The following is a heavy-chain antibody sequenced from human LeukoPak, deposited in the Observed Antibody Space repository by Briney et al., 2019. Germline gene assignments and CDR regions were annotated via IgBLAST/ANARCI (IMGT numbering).Heavy chain of an antibody. Sequence: PSETLSLTCAVSGGSISSGGYSWRWIRQPPGKGLEWIGYIYHSGSTYYNPSLKSRVTISVDRSKNQFSLKLSSVTAADTAVYYCATRGGFGELSYWGQGTLVTVSS. V-gene: IGHV4-30-2*01. CDR3: ATRGGFGELSY. D-gene: IGHD3-10*01. CDR1: GGSISSGGYS. CDR2: IYHSGST. J-gene: IGHJ4*02.